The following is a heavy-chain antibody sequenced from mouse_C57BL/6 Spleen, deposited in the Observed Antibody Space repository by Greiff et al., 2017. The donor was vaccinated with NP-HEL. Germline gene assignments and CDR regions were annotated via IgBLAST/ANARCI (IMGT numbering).Heavy chain of an antibody. J-gene: IGHJ4*01. Sequence: DVQLQESGGGLVKPGGSLKLSCAASGFTFSSYAMSWVRQTPEKRLEWVATISDGGSYTYYPDNVKGRFTISRDNAKNNLYLQMSHLKSEDTAMYYCARQESHYAMDYWGQGTSVTVSS. V-gene: IGHV5-4*01. CDR1: GFTFSSYA. CDR3: ARQESHYAMDY. CDR2: ISDGGSYT.